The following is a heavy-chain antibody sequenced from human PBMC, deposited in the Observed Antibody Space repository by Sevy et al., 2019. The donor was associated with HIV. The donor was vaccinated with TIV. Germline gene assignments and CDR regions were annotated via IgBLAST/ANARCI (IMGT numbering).Heavy chain of an antibody. D-gene: IGHD6-19*01. CDR1: GFTFSSYG. CDR2: IWYDGSNK. J-gene: IGHJ4*02. CDR3: ARDIAVAVLDY. Sequence: GGSLRLSCAASGFTFSSYGMHWVRQAPGKGLEWVAVIWYDGSNKYYADSVKGRFTISRENSKNTLYLQMNSLRAEDTAVYYCARDIAVAVLDYWGQGTLVTVSS. V-gene: IGHV3-33*01.